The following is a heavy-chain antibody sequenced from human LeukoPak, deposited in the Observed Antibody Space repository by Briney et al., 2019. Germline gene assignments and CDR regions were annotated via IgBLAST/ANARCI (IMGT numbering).Heavy chain of an antibody. CDR2: INPSGGST. J-gene: IGHJ6*02. CDR1: GYTFTSYY. V-gene: IGHV1-46*01. D-gene: IGHD1-7*01. Sequence: GASVKVSCKASGYTFTSYYMHLVRQAPGQGLEWMGIINPSGGSTSYAQKFQGRVTMTRDTSTSTVYMELSSLRSEDTAVYYCARDPYNWNYMASLYGMDVWGQGTTVIVSS. CDR3: ARDPYNWNYMASLYGMDV.